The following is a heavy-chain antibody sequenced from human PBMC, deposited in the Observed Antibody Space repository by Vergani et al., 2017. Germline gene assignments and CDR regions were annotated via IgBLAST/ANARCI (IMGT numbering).Heavy chain of an antibody. CDR2: ISSSSSTI. D-gene: IGHD6-13*01. V-gene: IGHV3-48*01. CDR1: GFTFSSYS. J-gene: IGHJ6*02. Sequence: EVQLVESGGGLVQPGGSLRLSCAASGFTFSSYSMNWVRQAPGKGLEWVSYISSSSSTIYYADSVKGRFTISRDNAKNSLYLQMNSLRAEDTAVYYCASGRGSSWGYYYYGMDVWGQGTTVTVSS. CDR3: ASGRGSSWGYYYYGMDV.